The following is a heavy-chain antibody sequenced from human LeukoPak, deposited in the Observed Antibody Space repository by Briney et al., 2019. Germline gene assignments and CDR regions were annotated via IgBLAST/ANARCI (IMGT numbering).Heavy chain of an antibody. V-gene: IGHV3-30-3*01. J-gene: IGHJ4*02. D-gene: IGHD7-27*01. CDR2: ISYDGSNK. CDR1: GFTFSSYA. Sequence: GGSLRLSCAASGFTFSSYAMHWVRQAPGKGLEWVAVISYDGSNKYYADSVKGRFTISRDNSKNTLYLQMNSLRAEDTAVYYCARDNWGFDYWGQGTLVTVSS. CDR3: ARDNWGFDY.